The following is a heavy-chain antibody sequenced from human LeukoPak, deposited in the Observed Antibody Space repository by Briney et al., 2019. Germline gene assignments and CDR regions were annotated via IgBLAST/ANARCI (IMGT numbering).Heavy chain of an antibody. Sequence: SETLSLTCTVSGGSISNNYWSWIRQPPGKGLEWIGSIYYDGSTYYNPSLKSRVTISVDTPKNYFSLKLSSVTAADTAVYYCASSVWWPYYFDYWGQGTLVTVSS. CDR1: GGSISNNY. CDR2: IYYDGST. D-gene: IGHD4/OR15-4a*01. CDR3: ASSVWWPYYFDY. V-gene: IGHV4-59*05. J-gene: IGHJ4*02.